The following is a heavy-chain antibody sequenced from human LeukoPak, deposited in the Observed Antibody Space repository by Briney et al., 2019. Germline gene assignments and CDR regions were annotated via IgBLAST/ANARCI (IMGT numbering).Heavy chain of an antibody. V-gene: IGHV3-23*01. Sequence: GGSLRLSCAASGFTFSSYSMNWVRQAPGKGLEWVSAISGSGGSTYYADSVKGRFTISRDNSKNTLYLQMNSLRAEDTAVYYCAKVSGLLPYYYYGMDVWGQGTTVTVSS. CDR1: GFTFSSYS. CDR2: ISGSGGST. J-gene: IGHJ6*02. D-gene: IGHD1-1*01. CDR3: AKVSGLLPYYYYGMDV.